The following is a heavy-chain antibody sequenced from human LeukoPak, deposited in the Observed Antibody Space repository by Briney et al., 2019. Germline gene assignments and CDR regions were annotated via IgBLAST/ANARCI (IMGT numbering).Heavy chain of an antibody. J-gene: IGHJ4*02. CDR3: AKDGLMVGSGWNYFDY. CDR2: ISWNSDSI. D-gene: IGHD6-19*01. CDR1: GFTFDDFA. V-gene: IGHV3-9*01. Sequence: GGSLRLSCAASGFTFDDFAKHWVRQAPGKGLEWVSGISWNSDSIDYADSVKGRFTISRDNAKNSLYLQMNSLRAEDTAFYYCAKDGLMVGSGWNYFDYWGQGTLVTVSS.